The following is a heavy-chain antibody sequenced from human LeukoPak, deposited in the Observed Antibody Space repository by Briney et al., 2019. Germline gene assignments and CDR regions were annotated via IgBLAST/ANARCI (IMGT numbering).Heavy chain of an antibody. J-gene: IGHJ4*02. Sequence: SLRLSCASSGFTFSDHYMDWVRQAPGEGLGWVDCNINRAKSYTTDYAASVRGRFTISRDDSQTSLYLQMRSLKTEATAVYHCVRVAYTSDWHFDYWGQGTLVTVSS. CDR3: VRVAYTSDWHFDY. CDR1: GFTFSDHY. D-gene: IGHD6-19*01. V-gene: IGHV3-72*01. CDR2: NINRAKSYTT.